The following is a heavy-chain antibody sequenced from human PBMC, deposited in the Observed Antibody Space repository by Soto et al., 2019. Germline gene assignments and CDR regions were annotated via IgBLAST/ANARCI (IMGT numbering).Heavy chain of an antibody. J-gene: IGHJ5*02. D-gene: IGHD2-2*01. CDR1: GFTFSSYS. CDR2: ISSSSSYI. Sequence: PGGSLRLSCAASGFTFSSYSMNWVRQTPGKGLEWVSSISSSSSYIYYADSVKGRFTISRDNAKNSLYLQMNSLRAEDTAVYYCARDSQKLGYCSSTSCYFSWFDPWGQGTLVNVSS. CDR3: ARDSQKLGYCSSTSCYFSWFDP. V-gene: IGHV3-21*01.